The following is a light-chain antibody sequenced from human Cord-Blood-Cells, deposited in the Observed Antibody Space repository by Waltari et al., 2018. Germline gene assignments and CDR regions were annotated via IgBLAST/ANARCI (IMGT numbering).Light chain of an antibody. V-gene: IGLV2-14*01. J-gene: IGLJ1*01. CDR1: SSDVGGYNY. CDR2: EVS. CDR3: SSYTSSSTSYV. Sequence: QSALTQPASVSGSPGPSITLSSTGTSSDVGGYNYVSWYQQHPGKAPKLMIYEVSNRPSGVSNRFSGSKSVNTASLTISGLQAEDEADYYCSSYTSSSTSYVFGTGTKVTVL.